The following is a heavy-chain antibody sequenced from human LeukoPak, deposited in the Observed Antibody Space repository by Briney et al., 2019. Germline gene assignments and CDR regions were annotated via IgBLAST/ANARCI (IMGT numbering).Heavy chain of an antibody. Sequence: ASVKVSCKASGYTFTGYYMHWVRQAPGQGLEWMGWINPNSGGTNYAQKFQGRVTMTRDTSISTAYMELSRLRSDDTAVYYCATTRIAAAGNGWFDPWAREPWSPSPQ. CDR1: GYTFTGYY. D-gene: IGHD6-13*01. CDR2: INPNSGGT. J-gene: IGHJ5*02. CDR3: ATTRIAAAGNGWFDP. V-gene: IGHV1-2*02.